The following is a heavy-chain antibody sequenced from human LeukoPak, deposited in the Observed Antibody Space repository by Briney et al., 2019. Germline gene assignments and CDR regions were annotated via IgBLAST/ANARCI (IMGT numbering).Heavy chain of an antibody. CDR1: GGSFSGYY. D-gene: IGHD5-12*01. J-gene: IGHJ4*02. CDR3: ARLNSGYETYFDY. Sequence: SETLSLTCAVYGGSFSGYYWSWIRQPPGKGLEWIGEINHSGSTNYNPSLKSRVTISVDTSKNQFSLKLSSVTAADTAVYYCARLNSGYETYFDYWGQGTLVTVSS. V-gene: IGHV4-34*01. CDR2: INHSGST.